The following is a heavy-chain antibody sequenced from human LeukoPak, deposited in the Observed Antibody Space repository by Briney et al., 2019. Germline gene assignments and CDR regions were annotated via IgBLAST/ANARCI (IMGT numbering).Heavy chain of an antibody. J-gene: IGHJ4*02. CDR2: ISGSGGTT. V-gene: IGHV3-23*01. D-gene: IGHD6-6*01. CDR3: ARAVALYSSPYYFDY. CDR1: GFTFSSYA. Sequence: PGGSLRLSCAASGFTFSSYAMSWVRQAPGKGLEWVSAISGSGGTTYYADSVKGRFTISRDNAKNSLYLQMNSLRAEDTAVYYCARAVALYSSPYYFDYWGQGTLVTVSS.